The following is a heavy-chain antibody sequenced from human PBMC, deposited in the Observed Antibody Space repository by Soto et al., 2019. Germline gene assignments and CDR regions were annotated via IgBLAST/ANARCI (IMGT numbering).Heavy chain of an antibody. D-gene: IGHD3-16*02. V-gene: IGHV3-23*01. CDR1: GSTLSMSA. CDR2: ISDSGDRT. CDR3: AKDRGIIVKAGDAFDV. J-gene: IGHJ3*01. Sequence: GGSLRLYCASSGSTLSMSAVNWVRQAPGKGLEWVSYISDSGDRTYYADSVKGRFTISRDRSKNTVSLQMDSLRAEDTAVYYCAKDRGIIVKAGDAFDVWGQGTKVTVSS.